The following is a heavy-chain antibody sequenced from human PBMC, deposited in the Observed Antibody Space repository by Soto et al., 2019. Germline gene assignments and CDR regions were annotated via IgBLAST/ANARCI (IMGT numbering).Heavy chain of an antibody. J-gene: IGHJ4*01. CDR3: ASTSASTCRGCDQ. CDR2: ISGSGGST. CDR1: GFTFSSYA. Sequence: GGSLRLSCAASGFTFSSYAMSWVRQAPGKGLEWVSTISGSGGSTYYADSVKGRFTISRDNSKNTLYLQMNSLRAEDTAVFYCASTSASTCRGCDQWGYGTLVTVSS. D-gene: IGHD6-13*01. V-gene: IGHV3-23*01.